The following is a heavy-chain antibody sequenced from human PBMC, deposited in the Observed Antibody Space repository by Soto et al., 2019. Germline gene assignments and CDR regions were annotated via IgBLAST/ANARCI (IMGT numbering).Heavy chain of an antibody. J-gene: IGHJ4*02. D-gene: IGHD6-6*01. V-gene: IGHV4-34*01. CDR1: GGPFSGYY. Sequence: SETLSLTCAVYGGPFSGYYWNWIRQPPGKGLEWIGEINHSGSTKYSPSLKSRVTISVDTSKNQFSLKLSSVTAADTAVYYCASVPLDYWGQGTLVTVSS. CDR3: ASVPLDY. CDR2: INHSGST.